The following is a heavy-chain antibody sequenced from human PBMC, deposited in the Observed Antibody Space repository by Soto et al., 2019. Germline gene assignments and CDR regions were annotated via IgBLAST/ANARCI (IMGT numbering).Heavy chain of an antibody. Sequence: ASVKVSCKASGYTFTSYDINWVRQATGQGLEWMGWMNPNSGNTGYAQKFQGRVTMTRNTSISTAYMELSSLRSEDTAVYYCARVGKHYVFWSGYFYGRDYYYYYMDVWGKGTTVTVSS. D-gene: IGHD3-3*01. V-gene: IGHV1-8*01. CDR2: MNPNSGNT. J-gene: IGHJ6*03. CDR1: GYTFTSYD. CDR3: ARVGKHYVFWSGYFYGRDYYYYYMDV.